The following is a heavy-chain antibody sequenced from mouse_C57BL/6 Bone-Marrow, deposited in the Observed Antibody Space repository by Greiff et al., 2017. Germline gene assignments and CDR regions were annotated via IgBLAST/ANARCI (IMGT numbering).Heavy chain of an antibody. CDR1: GFNIKDDY. CDR3: TTIYYGNYWVAY. J-gene: IGHJ3*01. V-gene: IGHV14-4*01. CDR2: IDPENGDT. Sequence: VQLQQSGAELVRPGASVKLSCTASGFNIKDDYMHWVKQRPEQGLEWIGWIDPENGDTEYASKFQGKATITADTSANTAYLQLSSLTSEDTAVYYCTTIYYGNYWVAYWGQGTLVTVSA. D-gene: IGHD2-1*01.